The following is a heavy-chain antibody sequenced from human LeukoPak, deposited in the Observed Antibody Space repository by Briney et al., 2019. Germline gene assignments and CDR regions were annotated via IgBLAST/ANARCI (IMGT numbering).Heavy chain of an antibody. CDR3: ARREGSSWFPDLYYYYGMDV. CDR2: IKQDGSEK. Sequence: PGGSLRLSCAASGFTFSSYWMSWVRQAPGKGLEWVANIKQDGSEKYYVDSVKGRFTISRDNAKNSLYLQMNSLRAEDTAVYYCARREGSSWFPDLYYYYGMDVWGQGTTVTVSS. D-gene: IGHD6-13*01. J-gene: IGHJ6*02. V-gene: IGHV3-7*01. CDR1: GFTFSSYW.